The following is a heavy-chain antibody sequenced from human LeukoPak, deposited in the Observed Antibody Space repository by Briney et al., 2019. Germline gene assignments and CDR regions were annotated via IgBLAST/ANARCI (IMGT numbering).Heavy chain of an antibody. D-gene: IGHD3-10*01. CDR3: ARALVVRGVIITGYPQNYYYYGMDV. CDR2: IIPILGIA. V-gene: IGHV1-69*04. CDR1: GYTFTGYY. Sequence: ASVKVSCKASGYTFTGYYMHWVRQAPGQGLEWMGRIIPILGIANYAQKFQGRVTITADKSTSTAYMELSSLRSEDTAVYYCARALVVRGVIITGYPQNYYYYGMDVWGQGTTVTVSS. J-gene: IGHJ6*02.